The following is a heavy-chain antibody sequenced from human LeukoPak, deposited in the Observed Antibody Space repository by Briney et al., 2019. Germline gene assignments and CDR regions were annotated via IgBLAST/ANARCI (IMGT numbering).Heavy chain of an antibody. CDR2: IYHSGST. D-gene: IGHD3-22*01. CDR1: GYSISSGYY. V-gene: IGHV4-38-2*02. J-gene: IGHJ4*02. CDR3: ATPRLDSSGYSLDY. Sequence: TSETLSLTCTVSGYSISSGYYWGWIRQPPGTGLEWIGSIYHSGSTYYNPSLKSRVTISVDTSKNQFSLKLSSVTAADTAVYYCATPRLDSSGYSLDYWGQGTLVTVSS.